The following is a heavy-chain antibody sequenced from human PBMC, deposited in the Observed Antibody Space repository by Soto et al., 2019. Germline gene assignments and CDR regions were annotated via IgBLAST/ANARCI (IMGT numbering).Heavy chain of an antibody. Sequence: GSLRLSCAASGFTFSSYAMSWVRQAPVKGLEWVSAISGSGGSTYYADSVKGRFTISRDNSKNTLYLQMNSLRAEDTAVYYCAKARRWIQLWFDYWGQGTLVTVSS. J-gene: IGHJ4*02. CDR3: AKARRWIQLWFDY. CDR2: ISGSGGST. CDR1: GFTFSSYA. V-gene: IGHV3-23*01. D-gene: IGHD5-18*01.